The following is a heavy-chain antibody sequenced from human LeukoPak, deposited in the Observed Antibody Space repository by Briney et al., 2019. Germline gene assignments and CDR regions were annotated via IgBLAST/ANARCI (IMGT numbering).Heavy chain of an antibody. D-gene: IGHD3-10*01. J-gene: IGHJ5*02. CDR1: GGSISNHY. V-gene: IGHV4-59*08. CDR2: IYSSGST. CDR3: ARLWTGWFDP. Sequence: SETLSLTCTVSGGSISNHYWSWVRQPAGKALEWIGHIYSSGSTNYNPSLKSRVTISVDTSKNQFSLKLSSVTAADTAVYYCARLWTGWFDPWGQGTLVTVSS.